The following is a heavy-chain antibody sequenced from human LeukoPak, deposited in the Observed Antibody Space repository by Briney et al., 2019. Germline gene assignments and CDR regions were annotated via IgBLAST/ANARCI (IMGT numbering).Heavy chain of an antibody. V-gene: IGHV1-2*06. CDR2: INPNSGGT. Sequence: GASVKVSCKASGYTFTGYYIHLVRQAPGQGLEWIGRINPNSGGTNYAQKFQGRVTMTRDTSITTAYMELSSLRSDDTAVYYCARDLPSPGISVADDYWGQGTLVTVSS. CDR3: ARDLPSPGISVADDY. CDR1: GYTFTGYY. D-gene: IGHD6-19*01. J-gene: IGHJ4*02.